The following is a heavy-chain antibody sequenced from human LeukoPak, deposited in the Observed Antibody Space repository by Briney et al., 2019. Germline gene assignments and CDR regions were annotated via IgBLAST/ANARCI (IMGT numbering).Heavy chain of an antibody. Sequence: PGGSLRLSCAASGFTFSNYWMSWVRQAPGKGLEWVANIKQDGSERYYVDSVKGRFTISRDNAKNSLYLQMNSLRGEDTAVYYCARVITGSSGWEYWGQGTLVTVSS. CDR3: ARVITGSSGWEY. CDR1: GFTFSNYW. D-gene: IGHD6-19*01. V-gene: IGHV3-7*03. CDR2: IKQDGSER. J-gene: IGHJ4*02.